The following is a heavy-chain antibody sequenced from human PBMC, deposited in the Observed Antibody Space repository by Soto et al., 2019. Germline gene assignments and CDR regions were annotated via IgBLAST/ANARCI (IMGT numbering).Heavy chain of an antibody. Sequence: RLSCAASGFTFSSYAMSWVRQAPGKGLEWVSAISGSGGSTYYADSVKGRFTISRDNSKNTLYLQMNSLRAEDTAVYYCANQPQYSSLVDYWGQGPLVTVYS. CDR2: ISGSGGST. CDR1: GFTFSSYA. CDR3: ANQPQYSSLVDY. J-gene: IGHJ4*02. V-gene: IGHV3-23*01. D-gene: IGHD6-19*01.